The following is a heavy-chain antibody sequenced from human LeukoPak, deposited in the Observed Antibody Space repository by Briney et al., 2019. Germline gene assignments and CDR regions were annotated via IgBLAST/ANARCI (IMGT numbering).Heavy chain of an antibody. CDR2: IYPNSGGT. D-gene: IGHD3-22*01. CDR1: GYTFTGYY. CDR3: ARGPYYFDSSNYAPGPPAF. Sequence: ASVKVSCKASGYTFTGYYIHWERQAPGQGLECMGWIYPNSGGTNYAQQFQGRVTMTRDTSINTAYMEVSRLRSDDTAVYYCARGPYYFDSSNYAPGPPAFWGQGTLVTVSS. V-gene: IGHV1-2*02. J-gene: IGHJ4*02.